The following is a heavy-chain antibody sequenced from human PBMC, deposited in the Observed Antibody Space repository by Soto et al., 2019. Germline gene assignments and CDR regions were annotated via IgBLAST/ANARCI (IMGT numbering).Heavy chain of an antibody. CDR3: AKRRGAGGHFDY. CDR2: VSSGGST. CDR1: GFTFTNYA. V-gene: IGHV3-23*01. J-gene: IGHJ4*02. D-gene: IGHD2-15*01. Sequence: LRLSCAASGFTFTNYAMGWVRQAPGKGLEWVSVVSSGGSTYYADSVTGRFTVSRDNSKNTLSLQMNSLRAEDTAVYYCAKRRGAGGHFDYWGQGALVTVSS.